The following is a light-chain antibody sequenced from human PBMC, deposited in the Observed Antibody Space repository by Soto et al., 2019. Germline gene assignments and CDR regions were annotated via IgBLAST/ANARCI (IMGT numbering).Light chain of an antibody. J-gene: IGLJ2*01. CDR3: CSYAGSYTEV. V-gene: IGLV2-11*01. CDR1: SSDVGYYNY. Sequence: QSVLTQPRSVSGSPGQSVTISCTGTSSDVGYYNYVSWYQQHPGKAPKLMIYDVNKRPSGVPDRFSGSKSVNTASLTISGLQAEDEADYYCCSYAGSYTEVFGGGTKLTVL. CDR2: DVN.